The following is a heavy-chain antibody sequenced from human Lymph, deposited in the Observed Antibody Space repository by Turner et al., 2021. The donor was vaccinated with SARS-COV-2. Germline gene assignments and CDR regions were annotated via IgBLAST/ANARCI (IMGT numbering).Heavy chain of an antibody. V-gene: IGHV1-24*01. Sequence: QVQLVQSGAEVKKPGASVKVSCKVSGYTLTEFSMHWVRQAPGKGLEWMGGFDPEDGEIIYAQKFQGRVTMTEDTSTDTAYMELSSLRSEDTAVYYCATVLCTGSSCYYYGMVVWGQGTTVTVSS. D-gene: IGHD2-15*01. J-gene: IGHJ6*02. CDR1: GYTLTEFS. CDR2: FDPEDGEI. CDR3: ATVLCTGSSCYYYGMVV.